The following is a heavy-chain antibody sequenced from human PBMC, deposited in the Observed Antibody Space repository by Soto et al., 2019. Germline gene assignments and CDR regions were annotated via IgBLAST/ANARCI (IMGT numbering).Heavy chain of an antibody. CDR1: GYSFTSYW. J-gene: IGHJ3*02. Sequence: EVQLVQSGAEVKKPGESLRISCKGSGYSFTSYWISWVRQMPGKGLEWMGRIDPSDSYTNYSPSFQGHVTISADKSISTAYLQWSSLKASDTAMYYCARRPDYGDYDGAFGIWGQGTMVTVSS. V-gene: IGHV5-10-1*03. D-gene: IGHD4-17*01. CDR3: ARRPDYGDYDGAFGI. CDR2: IDPSDSYT.